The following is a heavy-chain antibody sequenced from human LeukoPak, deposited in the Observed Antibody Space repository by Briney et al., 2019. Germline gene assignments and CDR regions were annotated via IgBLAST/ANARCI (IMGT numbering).Heavy chain of an antibody. D-gene: IGHD3-16*01. CDR1: GYTFTSYD. CDR3: ARSLGGDYYYYGMDV. Sequence: ASVKVSCKASGYTFTSYDFNWVRQATGQGLEWMGWMNPNSGNTGYAQKFQGRVTMTRNTSISTAYMELSSLRSEDTAVYYCARSLGGDYYYYGMDVWGQGTLVTVSS. CDR2: MNPNSGNT. J-gene: IGHJ6*02. V-gene: IGHV1-8*01.